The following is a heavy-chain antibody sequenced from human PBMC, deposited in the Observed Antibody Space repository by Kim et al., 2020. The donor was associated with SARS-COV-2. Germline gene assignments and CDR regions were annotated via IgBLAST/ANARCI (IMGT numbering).Heavy chain of an antibody. CDR2: VYFRGTT. D-gene: IGHD3-10*01. CDR3: PRRETRVLFTSD. V-gene: IGHV4-59*08. CDR1: GDSMSADY. Sequence: SETLSLTCTVSGDSMSADYWNWIRQSPGKGLEWIGYVYFRGTTSYNPSLKSRVTISIDMSTTQFSLKLNSVTAADTAVYHCPRRETRVLFTSDWG. J-gene: IGHJ1*01.